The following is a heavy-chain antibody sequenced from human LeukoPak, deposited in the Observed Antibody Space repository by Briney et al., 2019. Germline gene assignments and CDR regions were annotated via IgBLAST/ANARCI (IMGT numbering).Heavy chain of an antibody. CDR2: ITNDGSST. V-gene: IGHV3-74*01. CDR1: GLTFSSHW. J-gene: IGHJ4*02. CDR3: AKGVRHTGLYYFDY. Sequence: GGSLRLSCAASGLTFSSHWMHWVRQAPGKGLVWVSRITNDGSSTTYADPVKGRFTISRDNAKNMLYLQMNSLRAEDTAVYYCAKGVRHTGLYYFDYWGQGTLVTVSS. D-gene: IGHD2-21*01.